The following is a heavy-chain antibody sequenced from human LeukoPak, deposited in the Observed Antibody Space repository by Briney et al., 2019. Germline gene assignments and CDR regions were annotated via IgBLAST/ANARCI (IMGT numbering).Heavy chain of an antibody. CDR1: GYTFTSYG. J-gene: IGHJ5*02. CDR3: ARDPEHLTGLEEPNNWFDP. D-gene: IGHD1-14*01. V-gene: IGHV1-18*01. CDR2: ISAYNGNT. Sequence: ASVKVSCKASGYTFTSYGISWVRQAPGQALEWMGWISAYNGNTNYAQKLQGRVTMTTDTSTSTAYMELRSLRSDDTAVYYCARDPEHLTGLEEPNNWFDPWGQGTLVTVSS.